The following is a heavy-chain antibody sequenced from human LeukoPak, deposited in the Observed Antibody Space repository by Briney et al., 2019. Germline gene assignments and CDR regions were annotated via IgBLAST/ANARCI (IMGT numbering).Heavy chain of an antibody. J-gene: IGHJ4*02. D-gene: IGHD5-18*01. CDR3: ARVRWAVDTAMEN. Sequence: GGSLRLSCAASGFTFSSYWMHWVRQAPGKGLVWVSRINSDGSSTSYADSVKGRFTISRDNAKNSLYLQMNSLRAEDTAVYYCARVRWAVDTAMENWGQGTLVTVSS. V-gene: IGHV3-74*01. CDR2: INSDGSST. CDR1: GFTFSSYW.